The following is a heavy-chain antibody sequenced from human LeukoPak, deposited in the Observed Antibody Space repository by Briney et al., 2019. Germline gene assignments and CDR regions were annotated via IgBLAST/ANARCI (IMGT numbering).Heavy chain of an antibody. V-gene: IGHV4-34*01. D-gene: IGHD2-15*01. CDR2: INHSGST. CDR3: ARVTHAFDI. CDR1: GGSFSGYY. J-gene: IGHJ3*02. Sequence: SETLSLTCAVYGGSFSGYYWSWIRQPPGKGLEWIGEINHSGSTNYNPSLKSRITISVDTSKNQFSLKLSSVTATDTAVYYCARVTHAFDIWGQGTMVTVSS.